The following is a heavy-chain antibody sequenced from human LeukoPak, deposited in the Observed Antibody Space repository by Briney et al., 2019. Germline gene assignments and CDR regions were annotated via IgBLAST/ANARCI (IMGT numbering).Heavy chain of an antibody. CDR3: ARSNPVVPAATSNWFDP. J-gene: IGHJ5*02. D-gene: IGHD2-2*01. V-gene: IGHV3-21*01. Sequence: PGGSLRLSCAASGLTFSSYSMNWVRQAPGKGLEWVSSISSSSSYIYYADSVKGRFTTSRDNAKNSLYLQMNSLRAEDTAVYYCARSNPVVPAATSNWFDPWGQGTLVTVSS. CDR2: ISSSSSYI. CDR1: GLTFSSYS.